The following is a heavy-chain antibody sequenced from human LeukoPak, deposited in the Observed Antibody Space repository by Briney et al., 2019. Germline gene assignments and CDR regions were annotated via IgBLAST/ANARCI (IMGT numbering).Heavy chain of an antibody. CDR3: ATHYGSGNSYPFDY. CDR1: RDTSTGFY. CDR2: INPNSGGT. V-gene: IGHV1-2*02. D-gene: IGHD3-10*01. J-gene: IGHJ4*02. Sequence: ASLKVSCMASRDTSTGFYMHGVRHTPGQRRECMGWINPNSGGTYFAQKFQGRVTMTRDTSISTAYMELSRLRSDDTAVYFCATHYGSGNSYPFDYWGQGTLVTVSS.